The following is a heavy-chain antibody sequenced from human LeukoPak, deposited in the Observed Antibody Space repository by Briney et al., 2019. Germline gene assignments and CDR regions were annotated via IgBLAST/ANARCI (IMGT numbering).Heavy chain of an antibody. CDR1: GGSISSSSYY. CDR3: ARYDSSGHYSDC. D-gene: IGHD3-22*01. Sequence: PSETLSLTCTVPGGSISSSSYYWGWIRQPPGKGLEWIGSIYYSGSTYYNPSLKSRVTISVDTSKNQFSLELSSVTAADTAVYFCARYDSSGHYSDCWGQGTLVTISS. J-gene: IGHJ4*02. CDR2: IYYSGST. V-gene: IGHV4-39*07.